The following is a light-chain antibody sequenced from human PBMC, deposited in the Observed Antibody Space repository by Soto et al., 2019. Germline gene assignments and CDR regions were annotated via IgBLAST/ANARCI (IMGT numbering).Light chain of an antibody. CDR1: SGSIASNH. CDR2: EDN. J-gene: IGLJ2*01. CDR3: QSYDSSNHVV. V-gene: IGLV6-57*04. Sequence: NFMLTQAHSVSESTGKTVTISCTRSSGSIASNHVQWYQQRPGSAPTTVIYEDNQRPSGVPERFSGSIDSSSNSASLTISGLKTEDEADYYCQSYDSSNHVVFGGGTKLTVL.